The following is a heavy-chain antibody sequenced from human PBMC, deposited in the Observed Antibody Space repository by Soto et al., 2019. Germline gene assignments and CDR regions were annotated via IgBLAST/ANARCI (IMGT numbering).Heavy chain of an antibody. CDR2: ISGSGGST. Sequence: GGSLRLSCAASGFTFSSYAMSWVRQAPGKGLEWVSAISGSGGSTYYADSVKGRFTIPRDNSKNTLYLQMNSLRAEDTAVYYCATTVEPPLEDIVVVPAAGNDAFDIWGQGTMVTVSS. D-gene: IGHD2-2*01. CDR3: ATTVEPPLEDIVVVPAAGNDAFDI. V-gene: IGHV3-23*01. CDR1: GFTFSSYA. J-gene: IGHJ3*02.